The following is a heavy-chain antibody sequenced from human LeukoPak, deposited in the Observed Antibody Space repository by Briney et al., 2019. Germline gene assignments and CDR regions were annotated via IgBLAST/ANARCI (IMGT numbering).Heavy chain of an antibody. CDR3: AGGRLTYYGMDV. Sequence: GGSLRLSCAASGFTFSSYSMNWVRQAPGKGLEWVSYISSSSSTIYYADSVKGRFTISRDNAKNSLYLQMNSLRAEDTAVYCCAGGRLTYYGMDVWGQGTTVTVSS. CDR1: GFTFSSYS. V-gene: IGHV3-48*01. J-gene: IGHJ6*02. CDR2: ISSSSSTI. D-gene: IGHD3-16*01.